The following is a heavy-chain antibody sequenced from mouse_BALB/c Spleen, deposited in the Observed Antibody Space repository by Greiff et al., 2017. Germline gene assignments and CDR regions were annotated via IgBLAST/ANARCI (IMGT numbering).Heavy chain of an antibody. CDR2: IDPANGNT. J-gene: IGHJ4*01. Sequence: VQLQQSGAELVKPGASVKLSCTASGFNIKDTYMHWVKQRPEQGLEWIGRIDPANGNTKYDPKFQGKATITADTSSNTAYLQLSSLTSEDTAVYYCAMYYGYDGGAMDYWGQGTSVTVSS. CDR1: GFNIKDTY. V-gene: IGHV14-3*02. CDR3: AMYYGYDGGAMDY. D-gene: IGHD2-2*01.